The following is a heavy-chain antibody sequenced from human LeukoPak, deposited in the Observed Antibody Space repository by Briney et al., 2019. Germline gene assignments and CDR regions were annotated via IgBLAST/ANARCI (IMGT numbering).Heavy chain of an antibody. CDR2: LSGRGDNT. CDR1: GFTFSMTA. Sequence: GGSLRLSCTASGFTFSMTAMSWVRKAPGKGLEWVSALSGRGDNTYYADSVKGRFTSSRDNSKNTLYPHMNSLRAEDTAVYYSAKYTPAKYYGSGRLFDCWGQGTLVTVSS. V-gene: IGHV3-23*01. D-gene: IGHD3-10*01. J-gene: IGHJ4*02. CDR3: AKYTPAKYYGSGRLFDC.